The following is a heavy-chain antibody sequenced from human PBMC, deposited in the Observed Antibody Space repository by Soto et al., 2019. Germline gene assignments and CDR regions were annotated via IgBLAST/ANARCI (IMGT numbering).Heavy chain of an antibody. V-gene: IGHV3-73*01. CDR3: TRLNQLPVGDYYYYAMDV. J-gene: IGHJ6*02. CDR1: GFSFSDSP. D-gene: IGHD2-2*01. Sequence: EVQLVESGGGLVQPGGSLKLSCAASGFSFSDSPMHWVRQASGKGLEWVGRIRNKANNYATAYAASVKGRFTISRAESKNTAYLQMNSLKTEDTAVYYCTRLNQLPVGDYYYYAMDVWGQGTTVTVSS. CDR2: IRNKANNYAT.